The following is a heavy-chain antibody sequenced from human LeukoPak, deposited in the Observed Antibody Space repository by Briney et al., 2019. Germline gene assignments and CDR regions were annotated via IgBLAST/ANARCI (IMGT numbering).Heavy chain of an antibody. D-gene: IGHD4-23*01. Sequence: GGSLRPSCAASGFTFNNNGIHWVRQAPGKGLEWVAYLRKDGTDKYYADSVKGRFTISRDDSKNTVHLRINKLRPEDTAVYYCAKDWRWSQDYWGQGTLVTVSS. CDR1: GFTFNNNG. V-gene: IGHV3-30*02. CDR3: AKDWRWSQDY. CDR2: LRKDGTDK. J-gene: IGHJ4*02.